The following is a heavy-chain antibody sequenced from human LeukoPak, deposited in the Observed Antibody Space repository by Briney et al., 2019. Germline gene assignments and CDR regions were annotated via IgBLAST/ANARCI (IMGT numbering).Heavy chain of an antibody. CDR2: ISTDGSFT. Sequence: GGSLRLSCAASGFTFSNYLMHWVRQTPGKGLVWISRISTDGSFTNYADSVKGRFSISRDNSKNTLYLQMNSLRAEDTAVYYCAKRGPVYSASPGNYFDYWGQGTLVTVSS. V-gene: IGHV3-74*01. CDR3: AKRGPVYSASPGNYFDY. J-gene: IGHJ4*02. CDR1: GFTFSNYL. D-gene: IGHD3-10*01.